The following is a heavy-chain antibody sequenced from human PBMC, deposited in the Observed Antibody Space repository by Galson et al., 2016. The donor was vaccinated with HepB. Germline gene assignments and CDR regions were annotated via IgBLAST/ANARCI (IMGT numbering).Heavy chain of an antibody. CDR2: VSAYIGNT. Sequence: SVKVSCKASGYTLNDYAINWVRQAPGQGLEWMGWVSAYIGNTNYAQNLQNRVTMTTDTSTNTAYMELRSLRSDDTAVYYCARSNIVSVVRATISYYDHWGPGTLVTVSS. CDR1: GYTLNDYA. J-gene: IGHJ4*02. V-gene: IGHV1-18*01. D-gene: IGHD2-2*01. CDR3: ARSNIVSVVRATISYYDH.